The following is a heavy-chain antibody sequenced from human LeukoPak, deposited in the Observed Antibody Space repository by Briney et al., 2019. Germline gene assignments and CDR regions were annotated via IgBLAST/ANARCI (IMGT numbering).Heavy chain of an antibody. Sequence: GGSLRLSCAASGFTFNSYAMNWVRQAPGKGLEWISYISSSSTTINYADSVKGRFTISRDNAKNSLYLQMNSLRAEDTALYYCARVGASSGWYYFDYWGQGTLVTVSS. J-gene: IGHJ4*02. CDR2: ISSSSTTI. V-gene: IGHV3-48*04. D-gene: IGHD6-19*01. CDR1: GFTFNSYA. CDR3: ARVGASSGWYYFDY.